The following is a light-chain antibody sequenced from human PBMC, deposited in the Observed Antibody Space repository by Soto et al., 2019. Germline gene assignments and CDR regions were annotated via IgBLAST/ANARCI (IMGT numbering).Light chain of an antibody. CDR1: QSVRSG. CDR3: HQYNNWPSWT. J-gene: IGKJ1*01. CDR2: GAS. V-gene: IGKV3D-15*01. Sequence: EIVLTQSPVTLSLIPGEGATFSCRASQSVRSGSLAWYQQKPGQAPRLLIYGASSRATDTPDRFSGSGSGTEFTLTISSLQSEDFAVYYCHQYNNWPSWTFGQGTKVDI.